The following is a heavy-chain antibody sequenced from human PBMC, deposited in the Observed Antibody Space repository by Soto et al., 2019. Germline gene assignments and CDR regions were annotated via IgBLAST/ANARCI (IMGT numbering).Heavy chain of an antibody. Sequence: SETLSLTCTVSGGSISSGGYYWSWIRQHPGKGLEWIGYIYYSGSTYYNPSLKSRVTISVDTSKNQFSLKLSSVTAADTAVYYCARGYYYDSSGPAEYFQNWGRGTLVTVSS. CDR2: IYYSGST. D-gene: IGHD3-22*01. V-gene: IGHV4-31*03. CDR3: ARGYYYDSSGPAEYFQN. J-gene: IGHJ1*01. CDR1: GGSISSGGYY.